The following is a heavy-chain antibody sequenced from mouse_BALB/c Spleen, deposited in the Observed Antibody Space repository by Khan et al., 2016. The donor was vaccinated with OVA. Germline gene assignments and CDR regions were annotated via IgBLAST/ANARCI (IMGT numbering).Heavy chain of an antibody. CDR3: VRDYDYDGYYTMDY. J-gene: IGHJ4*01. CDR1: GFTFSDYY. Sequence: VQLKESGGGLVNPGGSLKLSCAAAGFTFSDYYMYWVRQTPEKRLEWVATISDGGNYTYYPDDLKGRFTISRDNAKNSLYLQMSSLKSEDTAMYYCVRDYDYDGYYTMDYWGQGTSVTVSS. CDR2: ISDGGNYT. V-gene: IGHV5-4*02. D-gene: IGHD2-4*01.